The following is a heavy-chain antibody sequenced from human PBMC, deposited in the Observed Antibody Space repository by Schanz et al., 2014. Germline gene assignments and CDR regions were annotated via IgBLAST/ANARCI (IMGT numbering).Heavy chain of an antibody. CDR3: AKAADWPVTRFDP. J-gene: IGHJ5*02. V-gene: IGHV3-23*04. CDR1: GFTFSSYS. Sequence: EVQLVESGGGLVQPGGSLRLSCTASGFTFSSYSMNWVRQAPGKGLEWVSLISDSGDTAYYADSVKGRFTISRDNSKNTLYLQMSSLRADDTAVYYCAKAADWPVTRFDPWGQGTLVTVSS. D-gene: IGHD3-9*01. CDR2: ISDSGDTA.